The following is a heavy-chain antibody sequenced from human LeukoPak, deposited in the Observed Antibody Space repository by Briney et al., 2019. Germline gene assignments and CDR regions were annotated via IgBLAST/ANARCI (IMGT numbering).Heavy chain of an antibody. J-gene: IGHJ6*02. V-gene: IGHV3-48*04. CDR2: ITSSSSSI. CDR1: GFTFTNYA. D-gene: IGHD3-16*01. Sequence: PGGSLRLSCAASGFTFTNYAMNWVRQAPGKGLEWVSYITSSSSSIYYADPVKGRFTISRDNAKNSLYLQMSNLRAEDTAVYFCARGGGLDVWGQGATVTVSS. CDR3: ARGGGLDV.